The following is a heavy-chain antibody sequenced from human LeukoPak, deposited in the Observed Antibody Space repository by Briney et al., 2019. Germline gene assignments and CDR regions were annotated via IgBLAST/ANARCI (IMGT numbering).Heavy chain of an antibody. CDR2: INWNGDST. Sequence: AGGSLRLSCAASGFTFDDYGMSWVRQAPGKGLEWVSGINWNGDSTGYADSVKGRFTISRDNAKNSLYLQMNSVRAEDTALYYCARVGYPQSFDYWGQGTLVTVSS. J-gene: IGHJ4*02. CDR1: GFTFDDYG. CDR3: ARVGYPQSFDY. V-gene: IGHV3-20*04. D-gene: IGHD1-1*01.